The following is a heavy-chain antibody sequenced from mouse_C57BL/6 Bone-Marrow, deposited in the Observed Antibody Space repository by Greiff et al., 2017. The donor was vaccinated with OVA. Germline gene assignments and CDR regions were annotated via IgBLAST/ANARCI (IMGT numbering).Heavy chain of an antibody. Sequence: VQLQQPGAELVKPGASVKLSCKASGYTFTSYWIQWVKQRPGQGLEWIGEIDPSDGYTNYNQKFKGKDTVTVDTSSSTANMQLRSLTSEDSAVYDCAGWEFAYWGQGTLVTVSA. CDR2: IDPSDGYT. D-gene: IGHD4-1*01. V-gene: IGHV1-50*01. J-gene: IGHJ3*01. CDR3: AGWEFAY. CDR1: GYTFTSYW.